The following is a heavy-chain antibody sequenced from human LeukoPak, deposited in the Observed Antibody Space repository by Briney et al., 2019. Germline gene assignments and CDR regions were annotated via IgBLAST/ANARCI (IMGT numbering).Heavy chain of an antibody. CDR2: IYTSGGT. V-gene: IGHV4-4*07. J-gene: IGHJ3*02. CDR1: GGSISSYY. D-gene: IGHD2-2*01. Sequence: SETLSLTCTVSGGSISSYYWSWIRQPAGKGLEWIGRIYTSGGTNYNPSLKSRVTMSVDTSKNQFSLKLSSVTAADTAVYYCARADCSSTSCYLGSAFDIWGQGTMVTVSS. CDR3: ARADCSSTSCYLGSAFDI.